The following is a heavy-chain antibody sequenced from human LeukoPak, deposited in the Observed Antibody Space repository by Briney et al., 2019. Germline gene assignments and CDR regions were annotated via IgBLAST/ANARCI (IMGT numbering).Heavy chain of an antibody. Sequence: GGSLRLSCAASGFTFSSYGMHWVRQAPGKGLEWVAGIWYEGSNKYYADTVKGRFTISRDNSKNTQYLQMNSLRAEDTAVYYCAKDLTGTSTYYFDYWGQGTLVTVSS. CDR2: IWYEGSNK. CDR3: AKDLTGTSTYYFDY. J-gene: IGHJ4*02. CDR1: GFTFSSYG. V-gene: IGHV3-33*06. D-gene: IGHD1-20*01.